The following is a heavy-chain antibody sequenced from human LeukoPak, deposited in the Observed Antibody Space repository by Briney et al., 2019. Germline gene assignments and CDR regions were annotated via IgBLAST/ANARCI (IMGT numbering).Heavy chain of an antibody. CDR2: INSDGSST. CDR3: ARYPSFMITFGGVIVTPFDY. D-gene: IGHD3-16*02. J-gene: IGHJ4*02. CDR1: GFTFSSYW. V-gene: IGHV3-74*01. Sequence: GALRLSCAASGFTFSSYWMHWVRQAPGKGLVWVSRINSDGSSTSYADSVKGRFTISRDNAKNTLYLKMNSLRAEDTAVYYCARYPSFMITFGGVIVTPFDYWGQGTLVTVSS.